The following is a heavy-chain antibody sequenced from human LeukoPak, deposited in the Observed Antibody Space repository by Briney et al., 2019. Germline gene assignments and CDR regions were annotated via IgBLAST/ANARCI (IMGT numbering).Heavy chain of an antibody. V-gene: IGHV1-2*02. CDR3: AREEVIAAAGPTLDY. CDR1: GYIFTSYG. Sequence: ASVKVSCKASGYIFTSYGISWVRQAPGQGLEWMGWINPNSGGTNYAQKFQGRVTMTRDTSISTAYMELSRLRSDDTAVFYCAREEVIAAAGPTLDYWGQGALVTVSS. D-gene: IGHD6-13*01. J-gene: IGHJ4*02. CDR2: INPNSGGT.